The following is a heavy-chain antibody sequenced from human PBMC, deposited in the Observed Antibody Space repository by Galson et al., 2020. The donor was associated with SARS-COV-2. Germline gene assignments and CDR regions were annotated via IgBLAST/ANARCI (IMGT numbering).Heavy chain of an antibody. D-gene: IGHD6-19*01. CDR1: GFTFSKAW. Sequence: GGSLRLSCAASGFTFSKAWMSWVRQAPGKGLEWVGRVKNKRDGETTDYAAPVKGRFTISRDDSKDTLYLQMNSLKTEDTGVYYCTTGAGVVVAGSFSYYYGMDVWGQGTTVTVSS. V-gene: IGHV3-15*01. J-gene: IGHJ6*02. CDR3: TTGAGVVVAGSFSYYYGMDV. CDR2: VKNKRDGETT.